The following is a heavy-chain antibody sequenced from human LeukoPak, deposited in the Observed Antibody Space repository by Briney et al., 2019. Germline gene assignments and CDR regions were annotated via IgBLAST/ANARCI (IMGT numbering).Heavy chain of an antibody. J-gene: IGHJ4*02. V-gene: IGHV3-7*03. Sequence: GGSLRLSCVVSGFTFSESWMSWVRQAPGKGLGWVASLNLDGSDKYYVDSVKGRFTISRDNAKNSLYLQMDSLRVEDTAVYYCARHPNSNWGYWGQGTLVTVSS. CDR2: LNLDGSDK. CDR3: ARHPNSNWGY. CDR1: GFTFSESW. D-gene: IGHD7-27*01.